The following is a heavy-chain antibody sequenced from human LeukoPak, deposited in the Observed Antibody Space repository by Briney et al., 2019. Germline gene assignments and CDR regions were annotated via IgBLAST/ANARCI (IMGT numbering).Heavy chain of an antibody. CDR3: AKVGDDAFDI. Sequence: GSLRLSCAASGFTLGPYAMTYVRQPPGKGLEWVSSITFTGDTTYYADTVKGRFTISRDNSKSTVYLQTNSLRAEDTAVYYCAKVGDDAFDIWGQGTMVTVSS. J-gene: IGHJ3*02. CDR2: ITFTGDTT. CDR1: GFTLGPYA. V-gene: IGHV3-23*01.